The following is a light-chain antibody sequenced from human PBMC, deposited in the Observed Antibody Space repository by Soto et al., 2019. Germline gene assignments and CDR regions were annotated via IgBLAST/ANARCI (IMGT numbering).Light chain of an antibody. J-gene: IGLJ3*02. CDR2: EVS. Sequence: QSALTQPASVSGSPGQSITISCTGTSSDVGGYNYLSWYQQHPGKAPKLMISEVSNRPSGISNRFSGSKSSNTASLTISGLRGEDEADYYCSSYTSSSTLVFGGGTKLTVL. V-gene: IGLV2-14*01. CDR3: SSYTSSSTLV. CDR1: SSDVGGYNY.